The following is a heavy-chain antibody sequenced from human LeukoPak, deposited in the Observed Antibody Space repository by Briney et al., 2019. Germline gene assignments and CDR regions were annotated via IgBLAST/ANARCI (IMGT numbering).Heavy chain of an antibody. CDR1: GGSLSSGGYH. J-gene: IGHJ5*02. V-gene: IGHV4-31*03. CDR2: IDYSGTT. CDR3: ARGSWSDP. Sequence: SETLSLTCTVSGGSLSSGGYHWSWIRQHPGKGLEWIGYIDYSGTTYYNPSLKSRVTMSVDTSKNQFSLNLNSVTAADTAVYYCARGSWSDPWGQGTLVTVSS.